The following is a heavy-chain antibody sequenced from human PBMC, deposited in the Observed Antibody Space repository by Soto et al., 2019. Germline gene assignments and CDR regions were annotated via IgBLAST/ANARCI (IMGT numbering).Heavy chain of an antibody. Sequence: KGMEWVRFIRSKAYGGTTEYAASVKGRFTISRDDSKSIAYLQMNSLQTEDTAVYYSFFNDTVRTETYALCIHDARPIATQH. V-gene: IGHV3-49*02. D-gene: IGHD4-17*01. J-gene: IGHJ1*01. CDR2: IRSKAYGGTT. CDR3: FFNDTVRTETYALCIHDARPIATQH.